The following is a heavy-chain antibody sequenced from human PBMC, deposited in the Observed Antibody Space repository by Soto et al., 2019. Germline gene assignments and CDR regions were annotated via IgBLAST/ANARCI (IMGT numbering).Heavy chain of an antibody. Sequence: PSETLSLTCTVSGGSISSSSYYWGWIRQPPGKGLEWIGSIYYSGSTYYNPSLKSRVTISVDTSKNQFSLKLSSVTAADTAVYYCARRGYSGTYNWFDPWGQGTTVTVSS. CDR3: ARRGYSGTYNWFDP. CDR2: IYYSGST. V-gene: IGHV4-39*01. J-gene: IGHJ5*01. CDR1: GGSISSSSYY. D-gene: IGHD5-18*01.